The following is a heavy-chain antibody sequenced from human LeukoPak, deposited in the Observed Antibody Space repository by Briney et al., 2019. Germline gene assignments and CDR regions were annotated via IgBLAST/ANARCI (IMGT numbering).Heavy chain of an antibody. Sequence: PGGPLRLSCAASGFTFSSYWMHWVRQAPGKGLVWVSRINSDGYSITYADSVKGRFTISRDNAKNTLYLQMNSLRAEDTAVYYCARVHGVTPSYWGQGTLVTVSS. D-gene: IGHD2-21*02. CDR3: ARVHGVTPSY. CDR1: GFTFSSYW. V-gene: IGHV3-74*03. CDR2: INSDGYSI. J-gene: IGHJ4*02.